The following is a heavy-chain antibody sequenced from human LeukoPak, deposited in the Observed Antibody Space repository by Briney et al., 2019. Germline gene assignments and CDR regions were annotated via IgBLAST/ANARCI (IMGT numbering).Heavy chain of an antibody. D-gene: IGHD6-25*01. J-gene: IGHJ4*02. V-gene: IGHV3-48*01. CDR1: GFTFSSYS. CDR2: ISSSSSTI. Sequence: SGGSLRLSCAASGFTFSSYSMNWVRQASGKGLEWVSSISSSSSTIYYADSVKGRFTISRDNAKNSLYLQMNSLRAEDTAVYYCGRDWGIAAAGPFDYWGQGTLVTVSS. CDR3: GRDWGIAAAGPFDY.